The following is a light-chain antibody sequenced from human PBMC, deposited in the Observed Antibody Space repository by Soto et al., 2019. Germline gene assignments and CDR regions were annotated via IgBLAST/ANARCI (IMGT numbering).Light chain of an antibody. J-gene: IGKJ4*01. V-gene: IGKV1-9*01. CDR1: QDIRSS. CDR3: QQFNSSPFT. CDR2: TVS. Sequence: DIQLTQSPSFLSASVGDRLTITCRASQDIRSSLAWYQQKPEKHPNLLIYTVSTLQSGVPSRFSGSRSGTEFTLTSSSLQPEDFATYYFQQFNSSPFTFGGGTKVEI.